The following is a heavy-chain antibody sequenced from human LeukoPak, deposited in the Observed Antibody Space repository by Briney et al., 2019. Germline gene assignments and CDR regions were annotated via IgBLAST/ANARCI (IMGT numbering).Heavy chain of an antibody. D-gene: IGHD3-22*01. CDR2: ISGSGGST. Sequence: GGSLRLSCAASGFTFSSYAVSWVRQAPGKGLEWVSAISGSGGSTYYADSVKGRFTISRDNSKNTLYLQMNSLRAEDTAVYYCAKVSRGSDWYYYDSSGYYYFDYWGQGTLVTVSS. CDR3: AKVSRGSDWYYYDSSGYYYFDY. V-gene: IGHV3-23*01. CDR1: GFTFSSYA. J-gene: IGHJ4*02.